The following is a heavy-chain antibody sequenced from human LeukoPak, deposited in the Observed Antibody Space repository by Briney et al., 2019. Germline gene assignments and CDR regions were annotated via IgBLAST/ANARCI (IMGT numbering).Heavy chain of an antibody. CDR3: ARGYSNFDY. CDR1: GFTFSSYS. D-gene: IGHD2-15*01. V-gene: IGHV3-21*01. Sequence: PGGSLRLSCAASGFTFSSYSMKWVRQAPGKGLEWVSSISSSSSYIDYADSVKGRFTIYRDNAKNSLYLQMNRLRDEDTAVYYCARGYSNFDYWGQGTLVTVSS. J-gene: IGHJ4*02. CDR2: ISSSSSYI.